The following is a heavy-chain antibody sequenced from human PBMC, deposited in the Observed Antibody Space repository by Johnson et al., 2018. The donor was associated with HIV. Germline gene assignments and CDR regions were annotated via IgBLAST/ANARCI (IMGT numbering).Heavy chain of an antibody. Sequence: QVQLVESGGGVVQPGGSLRLSCAASGFTFSTYGMHWVRQAPGKGLAWVAFIRDDGSNQHYADSVKARFTISRDNSKNTVYLQMNSLRGEDTAVYYCAKDGPFGSGIDASDIWGQGTMVTVSS. V-gene: IGHV3-30*02. CDR2: IRDDGSNQ. CDR1: GFTFSTYG. CDR3: AKDGPFGSGIDASDI. D-gene: IGHD3-16*01. J-gene: IGHJ3*02.